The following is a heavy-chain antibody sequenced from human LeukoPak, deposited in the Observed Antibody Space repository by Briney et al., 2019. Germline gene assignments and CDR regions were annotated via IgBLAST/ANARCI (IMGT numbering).Heavy chain of an antibody. D-gene: IGHD3-10*01. V-gene: IGHV3-23*05. CDR1: GFNFTRFV. CDR2: IYTGGHRA. Sequence: GGSLRLSCAASGFNFTRFVMTWVRQAPGRGLECVSAIYTGGHRAYYSDSVRGRFTISRDDSKNMLYLQMNSLRAEDTAIYYCAKLLRAGRVLTISLDSWGQGTLVTVSS. J-gene: IGHJ4*02. CDR3: AKLLRAGRVLTISLDS.